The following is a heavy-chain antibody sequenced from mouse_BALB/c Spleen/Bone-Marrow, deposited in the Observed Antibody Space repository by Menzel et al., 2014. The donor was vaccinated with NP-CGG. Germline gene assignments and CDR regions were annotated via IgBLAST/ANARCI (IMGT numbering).Heavy chain of an antibody. CDR3: ASDYYGRYFDV. V-gene: IGHV14-3*02. CDR1: GFNIKDTY. Sequence: EVNLVESGAELVKPGASVKLSCTASGFNIKDTYMHWVKQRPERGLEWIVRIDPANGNTKYDPKFQGKATITADTSSNTAYLQLSSLTSEDTAVYYCASDYYGRYFDVWGAGTTVTVSS. CDR2: IDPANGNT. D-gene: IGHD1-1*01. J-gene: IGHJ1*01.